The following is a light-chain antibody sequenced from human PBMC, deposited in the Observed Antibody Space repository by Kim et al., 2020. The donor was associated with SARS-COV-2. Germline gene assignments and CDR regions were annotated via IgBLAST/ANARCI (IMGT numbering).Light chain of an antibody. CDR3: QQYDSSPPYT. CDR2: DAS. J-gene: IGKJ2*01. Sequence: EIVLTQSPATLSLSPGERATLSCGASQRISSKYIVWYQQKPGQAPRLLMYDASIRATGIPDRFSGSGSGTDFTLTISRLEPEDFGVYYCQQYDSSPPYTFGQGTKLEIK. CDR1: QRISSKY. V-gene: IGKV3D-20*01.